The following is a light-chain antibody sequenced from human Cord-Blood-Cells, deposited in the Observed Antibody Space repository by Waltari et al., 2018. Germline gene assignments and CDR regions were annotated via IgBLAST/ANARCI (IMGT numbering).Light chain of an antibody. Sequence: DIQMTQSPSSLSASVGDRVTITCRASQSISIYLNWYQQKPGKAPQLLFYAASSLQSGVPSRFSVSGSGTDFTLTISSLQPEDFATYYCQQSYSTPLTFGGGTKVEIK. CDR1: QSISIY. CDR2: AAS. J-gene: IGKJ4*01. V-gene: IGKV1-39*01. CDR3: QQSYSTPLT.